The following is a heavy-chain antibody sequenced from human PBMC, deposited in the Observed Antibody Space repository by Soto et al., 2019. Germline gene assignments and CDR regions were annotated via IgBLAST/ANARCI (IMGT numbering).Heavy chain of an antibody. V-gene: IGHV2-5*01. CDR3: AHPPQSWNPTDLWY. D-gene: IGHD1-1*01. CDR2: IYWNDDK. CDR1: GFSLSTSGVG. J-gene: IGHJ4*02. Sequence: ESGPTLVNPTQTLTLTCTFSGFSLSTSGVGVGWIRQPPGKALEWLALIYWNDDKRYSPSLKSRLTITKDTSKNQVVLTMTNMDPVDTATYYCAHPPQSWNPTDLWYWGQGTLVTVSS.